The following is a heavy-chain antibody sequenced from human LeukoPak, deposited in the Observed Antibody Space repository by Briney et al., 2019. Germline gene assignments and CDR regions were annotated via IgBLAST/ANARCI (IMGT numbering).Heavy chain of an antibody. D-gene: IGHD2-2*01. CDR3: AKERGYCSSTSCADSEYFQH. CDR2: ISYDGSNK. J-gene: IGHJ1*01. CDR1: GFIFRNGW. Sequence: GGSLRLSCAASGFIFRNGWMSWVRQAPGKGLEWVAVISYDGSNKYYADSVKGRFTISRDNSKNTLYLQMNSLRAEDTAVYYCAKERGYCSSTSCADSEYFQHWGQGTLVTVSS. V-gene: IGHV3-30*18.